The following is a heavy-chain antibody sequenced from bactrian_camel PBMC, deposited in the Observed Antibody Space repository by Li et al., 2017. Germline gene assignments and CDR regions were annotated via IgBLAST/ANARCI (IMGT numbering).Heavy chain of an antibody. Sequence: VQLVESGGGTVQVGGSLSLSCTMSAMEYASSCLAWFRQVPGKEREAVAAIDSDGTPTYADSAKGRFTISEDKTKPTLYLEMNSLKPEDTAMYYCAATYELSSRSCGPNLSTFRFWGQGTQVTVS. CDR1: AMEYASSC. CDR3: AATYELSSRSCGPNLSTFRF. D-gene: IGHD3*01. V-gene: IGHV3S55*01. CDR2: IDSDGTP. J-gene: IGHJ6*01.